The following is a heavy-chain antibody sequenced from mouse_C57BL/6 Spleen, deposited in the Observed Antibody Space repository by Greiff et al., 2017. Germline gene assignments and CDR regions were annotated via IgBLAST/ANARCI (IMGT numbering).Heavy chain of an antibody. Sequence: EVKLMESGPELVKPGASVKIPCKASGYTFTDYNMDWVKQSHGKSLEWIGDINPNNGGTIYNQKFKGKATLTVDKSSSTAYMGLRSLTSEDTAVYYCARSGGYGSIFAYWGQGTLVTVSA. D-gene: IGHD1-1*01. CDR3: ARSGGYGSIFAY. V-gene: IGHV1-18*01. CDR2: INPNNGGT. CDR1: GYTFTDYN. J-gene: IGHJ3*01.